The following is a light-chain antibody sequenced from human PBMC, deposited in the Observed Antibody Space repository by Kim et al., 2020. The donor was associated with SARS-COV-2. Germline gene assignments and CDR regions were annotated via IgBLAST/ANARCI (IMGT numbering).Light chain of an antibody. CDR2: DAS. CDR1: QNIKKF. CDR3: LQYDNLPYV. J-gene: IGKJ2*01. V-gene: IGKV1-33*01. Sequence: SASVGDRVTITCRASQNIKKFLNWFQQSPGKPPKLLIYDASTLETGVPSRFIGGGSGTNFSLTIAALQTDDLGTYFCLQYDNLPYVFGQGTKLEIK.